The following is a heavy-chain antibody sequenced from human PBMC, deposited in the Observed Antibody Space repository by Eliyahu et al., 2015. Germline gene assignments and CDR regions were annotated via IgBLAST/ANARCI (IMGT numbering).Heavy chain of an antibody. CDR3: AKDPIPGYYGMDV. V-gene: IGHV3-30*18. CDR2: RSXXGSNK. D-gene: IGHD1-1*01. CDR1: GFTFSSXG. Sequence: QVQLVESGGGVVQPGRSLXLSCAASGFTFSSXGMHWVRQAPGKGLEWVAVRSXXGSNKYYADSXKGRFTISRDNSKNTLYLQMNSLRAEDTAVYYCAKDPIPGYYGMDVWGQGTTVTVSS. J-gene: IGHJ6*02.